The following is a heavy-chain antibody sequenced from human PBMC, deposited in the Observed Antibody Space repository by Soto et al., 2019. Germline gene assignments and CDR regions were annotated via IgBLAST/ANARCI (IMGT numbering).Heavy chain of an antibody. Sequence: GGSLRLSCAASGFTFSSYWMSWVRQAPGKGLEWVANIKQDGSEKYYVDSVKGRFTISRDNAKNSLYLQMNSLRAEDTAVYYCARDRSSGYYYSYFDYWGQGTLVTVSS. CDR2: IKQDGSEK. CDR3: ARDRSSGYYYSYFDY. D-gene: IGHD3-22*01. CDR1: GFTFSSYW. V-gene: IGHV3-7*01. J-gene: IGHJ4*02.